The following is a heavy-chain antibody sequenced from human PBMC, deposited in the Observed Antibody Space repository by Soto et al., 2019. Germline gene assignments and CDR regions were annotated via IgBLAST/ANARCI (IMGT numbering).Heavy chain of an antibody. CDR1: GYTFTGYY. CDR3: AREVGTGLDYYYGMDV. CDR2: INPNSGGT. D-gene: IGHD1-1*01. V-gene: IGHV1-2*04. J-gene: IGHJ6*02. Sequence: ASVKVSCKASGYTFTGYYMHWVRQAPGQGLEWMGWINPNSGGTNYAQKFQGWVTMTRDTSISTAYMELSRLRSDDTSVYYCAREVGTGLDYYYGMDVWGQGTTVTVSS.